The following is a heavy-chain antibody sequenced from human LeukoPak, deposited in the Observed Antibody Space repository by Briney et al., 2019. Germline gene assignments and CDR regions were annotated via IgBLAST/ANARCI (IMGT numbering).Heavy chain of an antibody. Sequence: ASVKVSCKASGYAFNSYDINWVRQAAGQGLEWMGWMNPNSGNTGYAQKFQGRVTITRNTSISTAYMELSSLRSEDTAVYYCARGSYYYYFWSGYYQWLGYWGQGTLVTVSS. J-gene: IGHJ4*02. CDR2: MNPNSGNT. CDR3: ARGSYYYYFWSGYYQWLGY. D-gene: IGHD3-3*01. V-gene: IGHV1-8*03. CDR1: GYAFNSYD.